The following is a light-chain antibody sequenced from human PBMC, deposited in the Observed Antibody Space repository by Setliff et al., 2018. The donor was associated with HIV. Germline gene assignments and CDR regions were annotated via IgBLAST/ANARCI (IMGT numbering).Light chain of an antibody. Sequence: QSVLTQPPSVSAAPGQKVTISCSGSSSNIGNNYVSWYQQPPGTAPKLLIYDNNKRPSGIPDRFSGSKSGTSATLGITGLQTGDEADYYCGTWDSSLSARVFGGGTQRTV. CDR3: GTWDSSLSARV. CDR2: DNN. CDR1: SSNIGNNY. V-gene: IGLV1-51*01. J-gene: IGLJ3*02.